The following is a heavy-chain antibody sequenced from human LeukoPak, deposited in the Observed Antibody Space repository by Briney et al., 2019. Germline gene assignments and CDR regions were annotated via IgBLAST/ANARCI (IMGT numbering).Heavy chain of an antibody. Sequence: ASVKVSFKVSGYTLTELSMHWVRQAPGKGLEWMGGFDPEDGETIYAQKFQGRVTMTEDTSTDTAYMELSSLRSEDTAVYYCATDLSNPPSLRVFWGQGTLVTVSS. CDR2: FDPEDGET. V-gene: IGHV1-24*01. CDR3: ATDLSNPPSLRVF. CDR1: GYTLTELS. D-gene: IGHD4-11*01. J-gene: IGHJ4*02.